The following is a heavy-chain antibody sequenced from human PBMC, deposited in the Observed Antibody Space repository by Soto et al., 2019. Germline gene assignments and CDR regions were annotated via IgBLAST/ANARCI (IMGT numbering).Heavy chain of an antibody. CDR3: AKAQEYDFWSGYYTMGLDV. Sequence: SETLSLTCAVSGGSISSSNWWSWVRQPPGKGLEWIGEIYHSGSTNYNPSLKSRVSISVDKSMNQFSLKLSSVTAAVTSVYYCAKAQEYDFWSGYYTMGLDVWGQGTTVT. J-gene: IGHJ6*02. CDR2: IYHSGST. CDR1: GGSISSSNW. V-gene: IGHV4-4*02. D-gene: IGHD3-3*01.